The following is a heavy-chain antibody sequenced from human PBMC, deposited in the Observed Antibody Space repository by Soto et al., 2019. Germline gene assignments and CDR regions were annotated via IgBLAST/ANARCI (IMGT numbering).Heavy chain of an antibody. CDR1: GFTFSSYG. Sequence: QVQLVESGGGVVQPGRSLRLSCAASGFTFSSYGMHWVRQAPGKGLEWVAVISYDGSNKYYADSVKGRFTISRDNSKNTLYLQMNSLRAEDTAVYYCAKGGVSGYDYGSGYFDYWGQGTLVTVSS. CDR2: ISYDGSNK. J-gene: IGHJ4*02. D-gene: IGHD5-12*01. CDR3: AKGGVSGYDYGSGYFDY. V-gene: IGHV3-30*18.